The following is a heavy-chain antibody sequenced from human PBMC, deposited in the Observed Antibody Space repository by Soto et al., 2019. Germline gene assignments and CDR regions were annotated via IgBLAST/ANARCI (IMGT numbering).Heavy chain of an antibody. J-gene: IGHJ4*02. D-gene: IGHD1-26*01. CDR3: ARWSFLDY. CDR2: ISGSDGKT. Sequence: EVQLLESGGGLVRPGGSLRLSCAVSGFCFTSYALSWVRQAPGKGLEWVSTISGSDGKTYYADSVKGRSSISRDTSKTTLYLQMNSLRVEDTAVYYCARWSFLDYWGQGTRVTVS. V-gene: IGHV3-23*01. CDR1: GFCFTSYA.